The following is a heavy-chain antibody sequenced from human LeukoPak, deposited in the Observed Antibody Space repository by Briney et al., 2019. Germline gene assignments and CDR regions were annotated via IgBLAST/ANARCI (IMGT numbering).Heavy chain of an antibody. Sequence: PGRSLRLSCAASGFTFSSYAMHWVRQAPGKGLEWVAVISYDGSNKYYADSVKGRFTISRDNSKNTLYLQMNSLRAEDTAVYYCARDAESDAFDIWGQGTMVTVSS. V-gene: IGHV3-30-3*01. CDR1: GFTFSSYA. CDR2: ISYDGSNK. J-gene: IGHJ3*02. CDR3: ARDAESDAFDI.